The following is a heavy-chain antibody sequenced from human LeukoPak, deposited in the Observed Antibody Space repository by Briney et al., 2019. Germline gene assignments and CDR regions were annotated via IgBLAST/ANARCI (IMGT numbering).Heavy chain of an antibody. CDR3: ARDKGVTTDLIDAFDI. V-gene: IGHV3-7*01. J-gene: IGHJ3*02. CDR2: IKQDGSEK. D-gene: IGHD4-17*01. CDR1: GLSFSSYA. Sequence: GGSLRLSCAASGLSFSSYAMSWVRQAPGKGLEWVANIKQDGSEKYYVDSVKGRFTISRDNAKNSLYLQMNSLRAEDTAVYYCARDKGVTTDLIDAFDIWGQGTMVTVSS.